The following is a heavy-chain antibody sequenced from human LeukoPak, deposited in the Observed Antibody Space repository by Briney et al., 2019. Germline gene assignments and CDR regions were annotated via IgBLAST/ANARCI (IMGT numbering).Heavy chain of an antibody. Sequence: GGSLRLSCAASGFTFGGYSMTWVRQAPGKGLEWVANINLDGSDTFYVGFVKGRFTISRDNADNSLYLQMNSLRAEDTAVYYCGRVIAGAIDYWGQGALVTVSS. CDR3: GRVIAGAIDY. CDR1: GFTFGGYS. CDR2: INLDGSDT. J-gene: IGHJ4*02. V-gene: IGHV3-7*01. D-gene: IGHD6-13*01.